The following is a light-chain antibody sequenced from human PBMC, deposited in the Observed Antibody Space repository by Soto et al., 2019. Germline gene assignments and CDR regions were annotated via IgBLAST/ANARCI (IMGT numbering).Light chain of an antibody. CDR2: AAS. V-gene: IGKV1-39*01. CDR1: QSISSY. J-gene: IGKJ2*01. Sequence: DTQSTQSPSSRSSSGGDTVTINCQSTQSISSYLNWYQQKPGKAPKLLIYAASSLQSGVPSRFSGSGSGTDFTLTNTSLQPEDFATYYCQQSYSIPYTFGQGTKVDIK. CDR3: QQSYSIPYT.